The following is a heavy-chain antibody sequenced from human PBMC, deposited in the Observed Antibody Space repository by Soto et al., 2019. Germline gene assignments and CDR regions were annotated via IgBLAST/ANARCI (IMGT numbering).Heavy chain of an antibody. V-gene: IGHV4-39*01. D-gene: IGHD6-13*01. CDR3: ARQRAAAGIFQFDP. CDR2: IYYSGST. Sequence: PSETLSLTCTVSGGSISSSSYYWGWIRQPPGKGLEWIGSIYYSGSTYYNPSLKSRVTISVDTSKNQFSLKLSSVTAADTAVYYCARQRAAAGIFQFDPWGQGTLVTVPS. CDR1: GGSISSSSYY. J-gene: IGHJ5*02.